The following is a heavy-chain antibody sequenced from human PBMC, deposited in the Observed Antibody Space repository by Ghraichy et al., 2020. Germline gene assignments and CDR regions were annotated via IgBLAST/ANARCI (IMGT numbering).Heavy chain of an antibody. J-gene: IGHJ6*02. Sequence: ASVKVSCKASGYTFTSYGISWVRQAPGQGLEWMGWISAYNGNTNYAQKLQGRVTMTTDTSTSTAYMELRSLRSDDTAVYYCARFTQQWPYYYYGMDVWGQGTTVTVSS. CDR3: ARFTQQWPYYYYGMDV. V-gene: IGHV1-18*04. CDR1: GYTFTSYG. D-gene: IGHD6-19*01. CDR2: ISAYNGNT.